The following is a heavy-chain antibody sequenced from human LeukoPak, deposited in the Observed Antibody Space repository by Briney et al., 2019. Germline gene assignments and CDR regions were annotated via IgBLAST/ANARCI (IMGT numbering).Heavy chain of an antibody. V-gene: IGHV4-59*08. D-gene: IGHD3-10*01. CDR2: VYYTGRT. CDR3: ARHMSVSYDAFDL. Sequence: SETLSLTCSVSDGSTTGYYWSWIRQPPGKGLEWIAYVYYTGRTLYNPSLESRVTISVDTSKTQFSLTVTSVTAADTAVYYCARHMSVSYDAFDLWGRGTTVTVSS. CDR1: DGSTTGYY. J-gene: IGHJ3*01.